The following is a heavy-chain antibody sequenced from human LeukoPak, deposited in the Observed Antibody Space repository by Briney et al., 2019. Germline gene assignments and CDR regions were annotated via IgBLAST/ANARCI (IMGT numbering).Heavy chain of an antibody. V-gene: IGHV5-51*01. Sequence: GESLKIPCKGSGYSFTSYWIGWVRQMPGKGLEWMGIIYPGDSDTRYSPSFQGQVTISADKSIGTAYLQWSSLKASDTAMYYCARLKVATSRPGWFDPWGQGTLVTVSS. D-gene: IGHD5-12*01. CDR1: GYSFTSYW. J-gene: IGHJ5*02. CDR2: IYPGDSDT. CDR3: ARLKVATSRPGWFDP.